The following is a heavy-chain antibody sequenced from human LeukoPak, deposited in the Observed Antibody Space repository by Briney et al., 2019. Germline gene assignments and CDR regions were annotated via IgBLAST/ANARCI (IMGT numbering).Heavy chain of an antibody. V-gene: IGHV3-23*01. Sequence: RGSLRLSCVASGFTFSIHGMSWVRQAPGKGLEWVSSVGGGNDIHYADSVKGRFTASRDDSKSTVYLQMNSVRVEDTAFYFCAKDATPRNSFWDHFDSWGQGTLVTVSS. D-gene: IGHD1-7*01. CDR2: VGGGNDI. J-gene: IGHJ4*02. CDR1: GFTFSIHG. CDR3: AKDATPRNSFWDHFDS.